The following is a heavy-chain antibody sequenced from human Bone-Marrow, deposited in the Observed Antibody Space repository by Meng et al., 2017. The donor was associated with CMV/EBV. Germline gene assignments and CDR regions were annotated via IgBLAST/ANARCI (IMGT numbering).Heavy chain of an antibody. CDR3: ASPRMATLFD. Sequence: SVKVSCKASGGTFSSYAISWVRQAPGQGLEWMGGIIPILGIANYAQKFQGRVTITADKSTSTAYMELSSLRSEDTAVYYCASPRMATLFDWGQRTLVAGSS. CDR1: GGTFSSYA. V-gene: IGHV1-69*10. CDR2: IIPILGIA. D-gene: IGHD5-24*01. J-gene: IGHJ4*02.